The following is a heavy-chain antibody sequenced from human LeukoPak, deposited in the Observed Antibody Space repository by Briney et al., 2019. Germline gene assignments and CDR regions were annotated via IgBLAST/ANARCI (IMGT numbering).Heavy chain of an antibody. Sequence: SETLSLTCTVSGGSISSGSYYWGWIRQPPGKGLEWIGNIYYSGSTYYSPSLKSQVTISVDTSKSQFSLKLSSVTAADTAVYYCARRGWAELRGFFDYWGQGALVTVSS. CDR1: GGSISSGSYY. CDR2: IYYSGST. CDR3: ARRGWAELRGFFDY. V-gene: IGHV4-39*01. D-gene: IGHD1-7*01. J-gene: IGHJ4*02.